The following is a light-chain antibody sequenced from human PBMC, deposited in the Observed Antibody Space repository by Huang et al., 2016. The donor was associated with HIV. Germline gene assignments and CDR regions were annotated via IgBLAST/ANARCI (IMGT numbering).Light chain of an antibody. Sequence: EIVLTQSPANLSLSPGERATLSCRASQGVSSYLAWYQQKPGQAPRLLIYDASNRATGIPARFSGSGSGTDFTLTISSLEPEDFAVYYCQQRSNWPPTFGGGTKVEIK. CDR1: QGVSSY. CDR3: QQRSNWPPT. V-gene: IGKV3-11*01. CDR2: DAS. J-gene: IGKJ4*01.